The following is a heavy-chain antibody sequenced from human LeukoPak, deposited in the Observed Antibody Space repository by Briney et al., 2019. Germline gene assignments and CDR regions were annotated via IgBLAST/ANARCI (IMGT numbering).Heavy chain of an antibody. CDR1: GGSINSGSYY. V-gene: IGHV4-61*02. Sequence: PSETLSLTCTVSGGSINSGSYYWSWIRQPAGKGLEWIGRIYTSGSTNYNPSLKSRVTISLDTSKNQFSLKLSSVTAADTAVYYCTRGSIAYYYMDVWGKGTTVTISS. CDR3: TRGSIAYYYMDV. CDR2: IYTSGST. D-gene: IGHD3-22*01. J-gene: IGHJ6*03.